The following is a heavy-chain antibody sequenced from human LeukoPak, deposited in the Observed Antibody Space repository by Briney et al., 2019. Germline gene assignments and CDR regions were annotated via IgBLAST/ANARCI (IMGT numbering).Heavy chain of an antibody. V-gene: IGHV1-18*01. CDR2: ISAYNGNT. Sequence: ASVKVSCKASGYTFTSYGISWVRQAPGQGLEWMGWISAYNGNTNYAQKLQGRFTMTTDTSTSTAYMELRSLRSDDTAVYYCASTVLLWFGEYPSYYFDYWGQGTLVTVSS. CDR1: GYTFTSYG. D-gene: IGHD3-10*01. CDR3: ASTVLLWFGEYPSYYFDY. J-gene: IGHJ4*02.